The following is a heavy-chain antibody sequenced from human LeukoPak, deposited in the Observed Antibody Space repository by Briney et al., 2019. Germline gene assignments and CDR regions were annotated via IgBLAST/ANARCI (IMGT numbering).Heavy chain of an antibody. CDR1: GFTFSSYS. V-gene: IGHV3-21*01. Sequence: PGRSLRLSCAASGFTFSSYSMNWVRQAPGKGLEWVSSISSSSSYIYYADSVKGRFTISRDNAKNSLYLQMNSLRAEDTAVYYCTRDPTQYLRYSYFDYWGQGTLVTVSS. CDR3: TRDPTQYLRYSYFDY. D-gene: IGHD4-11*01. J-gene: IGHJ4*02. CDR2: ISSSSSYI.